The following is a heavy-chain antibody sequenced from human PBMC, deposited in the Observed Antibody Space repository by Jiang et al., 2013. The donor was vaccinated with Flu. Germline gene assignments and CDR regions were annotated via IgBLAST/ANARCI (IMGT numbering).Heavy chain of an antibody. CDR1: GGSISSYY. J-gene: IGHJ4*02. Sequence: GPGLVKPSETLSLTCTVSGGSISSYYWSWIRQPPGKGLEWIGYIYYSGSTNYNPSLKSRVTISVDTSKNQFSLKLSSVTAADTAVYYCAREYYYDSSGYYFDYWGQGTLVTVSS. D-gene: IGHD3-22*01. CDR3: AREYYYDSSGYYFDY. V-gene: IGHV4-59*01. CDR2: IYYSGST.